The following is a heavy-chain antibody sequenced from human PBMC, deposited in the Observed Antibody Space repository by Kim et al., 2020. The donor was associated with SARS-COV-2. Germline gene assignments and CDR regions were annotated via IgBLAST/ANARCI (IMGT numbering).Heavy chain of an antibody. CDR1: GYSISSGYY. V-gene: IGHV4-38-2*02. J-gene: IGHJ4*02. CDR2: IYHSGST. CDR3: ARALRDSSGYYLGVLSDY. Sequence: SETLSLTCTVSGYSISSGYYWGWIRQPPGKGLEWIGSIYHSGSTYYNPSLKSRVTISVDTSKNQFSLKLSSVTAADTAVYYCARALRDSSGYYLGVLSDYWGQGTLVTVSP. D-gene: IGHD3-22*01.